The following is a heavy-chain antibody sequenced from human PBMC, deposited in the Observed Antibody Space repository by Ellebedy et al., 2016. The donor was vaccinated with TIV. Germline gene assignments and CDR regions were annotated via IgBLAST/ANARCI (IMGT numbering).Heavy chain of an antibody. CDR3: AREEIYNSSWYAYYYYGMDV. CDR2: IPYDGSNK. CDR1: GFTFSSYG. D-gene: IGHD6-13*01. V-gene: IGHV3-30*03. J-gene: IGHJ6*02. Sequence: PGGSLRLSCAASGFTFSSYGMHWVRQAPGKGLEWVAVIPYDGSNKYYADSVTGRFTISIDNSKTTLYLQMNSLRAEDTAVYYCAREEIYNSSWYAYYYYGMDVWGQGTTVTVSS.